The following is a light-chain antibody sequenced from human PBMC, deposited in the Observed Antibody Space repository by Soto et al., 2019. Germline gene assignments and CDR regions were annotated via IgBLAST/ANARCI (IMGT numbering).Light chain of an antibody. CDR1: QSVNIN. J-gene: IGKJ2*01. Sequence: EIVMTQSPATLSLSPGERATLSCRASQSVNINLAWYQQRPGQAPRVLIYAASTRATGVPDRFSGSGSGTEFTLTISSLQPEDFAVQYCHQYNSWPYTFGQGTKVDIK. V-gene: IGKV3-15*01. CDR3: HQYNSWPYT. CDR2: AAS.